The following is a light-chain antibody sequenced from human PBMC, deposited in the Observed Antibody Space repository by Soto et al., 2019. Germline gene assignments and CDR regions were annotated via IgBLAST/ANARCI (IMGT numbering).Light chain of an antibody. Sequence: EIVLTQSPATLSLSPGQRATLSCRASQSVSSYLAWYQQKVGQAPRLLIYEASNRATGIPARFSGSGSGTDFTLTISSLEPEDFAVYYCQQCRNWPTTFGQGTKVEIK. CDR3: QQCRNWPTT. CDR2: EAS. J-gene: IGKJ1*01. V-gene: IGKV3-11*01. CDR1: QSVSSY.